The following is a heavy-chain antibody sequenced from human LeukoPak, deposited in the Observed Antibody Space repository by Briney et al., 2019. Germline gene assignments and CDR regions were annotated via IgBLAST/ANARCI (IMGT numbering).Heavy chain of an antibody. J-gene: IGHJ4*02. D-gene: IGHD5-12*01. CDR2: IYTSGST. Sequence: GSLRLSCAASGFTFSDYYMSWIRQPAGKGLEWIGRIYTSGSTNYNPSLKSRVTMSVDTSKNQFSLKLSSVTAADTAVYYCAREGPDRDSGYARTDYWGQGTLVTVSS. V-gene: IGHV4-4*07. CDR1: GFTFSDYY. CDR3: AREGPDRDSGYARTDY.